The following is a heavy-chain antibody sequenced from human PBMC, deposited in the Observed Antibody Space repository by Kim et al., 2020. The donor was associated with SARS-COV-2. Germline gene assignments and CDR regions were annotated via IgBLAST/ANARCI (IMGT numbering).Heavy chain of an antibody. Sequence: GRFTISRDNSKNTLYLQMNSLRAEDTAVYYCAKARDYYDSSGYYYEYFQHWGQGTLVTVSS. D-gene: IGHD3-22*01. V-gene: IGHV3-23*01. J-gene: IGHJ1*01. CDR3: AKARDYYDSSGYYYEYFQH.